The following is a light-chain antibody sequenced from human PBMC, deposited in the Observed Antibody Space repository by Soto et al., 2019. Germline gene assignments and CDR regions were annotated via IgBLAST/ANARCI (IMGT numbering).Light chain of an antibody. CDR2: KAS. Sequence: DIPMTQSPSTLSASVGDRVTITCRASQSINNWLAWYRQKPGKVPKLLIYKASTLESGVPPRFSGSGSGTEFTLTVSSLQPDDFATYYCQQYSTLPLTFGGGTKVDIK. J-gene: IGKJ4*01. CDR3: QQYSTLPLT. V-gene: IGKV1-5*03. CDR1: QSINNW.